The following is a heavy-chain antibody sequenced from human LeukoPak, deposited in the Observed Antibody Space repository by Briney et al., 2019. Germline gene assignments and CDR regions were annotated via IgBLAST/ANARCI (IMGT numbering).Heavy chain of an antibody. CDR1: GFTFSSYA. J-gene: IGHJ4*02. D-gene: IGHD3-22*01. Sequence: GGSLRLSCAASGFTFSSYAMSWVRQAPGKGLEWVSAISGSGDYTYYADSVKGRFTISRDNSKNTLYLQMNSLRAEDTAVFYCAKELGTNCYYDSRDYWGQGTLVTVSS. V-gene: IGHV3-23*01. CDR2: ISGSGDYT. CDR3: AKELGTNCYYDSRDY.